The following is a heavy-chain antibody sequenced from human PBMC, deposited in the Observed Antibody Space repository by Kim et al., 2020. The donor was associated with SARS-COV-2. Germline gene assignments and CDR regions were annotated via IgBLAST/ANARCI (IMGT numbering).Heavy chain of an antibody. Sequence: GGSLRLSCAASGFTVSSNYMSWVRQAPGKGLEWVSVIYSGGSTYYADSVKGRFTISRDNSKNTLYLQMNSLRAEDTAVYYCARDHLGYSYGLGYWGQGTLVTVSS. V-gene: IGHV3-53*01. CDR2: IYSGGST. J-gene: IGHJ4*02. CDR1: GFTVSSNY. CDR3: ARDHLGYSYGLGY. D-gene: IGHD5-18*01.